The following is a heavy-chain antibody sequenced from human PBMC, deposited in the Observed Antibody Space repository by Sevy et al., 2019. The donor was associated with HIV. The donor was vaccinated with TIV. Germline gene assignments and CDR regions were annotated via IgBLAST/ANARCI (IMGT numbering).Heavy chain of an antibody. V-gene: IGHV4-30-4*01. CDR1: GGSISTTDYY. D-gene: IGHD3-16*01. Sequence: SETLSLTCTVSGGSISTTDYYWSWIRQPPGKGLEWIGYIHYTGTTYYNPSLKSRLSRISVDTSRNQFSLKLSFVPAADTAVYDCARGVGGPGLMISFGGVKYGFDFWGQGRMVTVSS. CDR2: IHYTGTT. J-gene: IGHJ3*01. CDR3: ARGVGGPGLMISFGGVKYGFDF.